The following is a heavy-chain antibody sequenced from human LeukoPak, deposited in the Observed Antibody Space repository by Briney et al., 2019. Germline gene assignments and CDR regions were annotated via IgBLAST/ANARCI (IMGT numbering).Heavy chain of an antibody. CDR2: ISSSGSTI. Sequence: GGSLRLSCAASGFTFSSYEMNWVRQAPGRGLEWVSYISSSGSTIYYADSVKGRFTISRDNAKNSLYLQMNSLRAEDTTVYYCAELGITMIGGVWGKGTTVTISS. J-gene: IGHJ6*04. CDR1: GFTFSSYE. D-gene: IGHD3-10*02. CDR3: AELGITMIGGV. V-gene: IGHV3-48*03.